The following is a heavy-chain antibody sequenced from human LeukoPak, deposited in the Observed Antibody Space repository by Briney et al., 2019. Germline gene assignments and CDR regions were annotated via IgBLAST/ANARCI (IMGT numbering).Heavy chain of an antibody. Sequence: GGSLRLSCAASGFIFSDYYMSWVRQAPGKGLEWVSYISSGGSGVSYADAVRGRFTVSRDNNKNSLYLQMNSLRAEDTAVYYCARGRASGSYYQTPDYWGQGTLVTVSS. CDR2: ISSGGSGV. CDR3: ARGRASGSYYQTPDY. V-gene: IGHV3-11*04. CDR1: GFIFSDYY. D-gene: IGHD3-10*01. J-gene: IGHJ4*02.